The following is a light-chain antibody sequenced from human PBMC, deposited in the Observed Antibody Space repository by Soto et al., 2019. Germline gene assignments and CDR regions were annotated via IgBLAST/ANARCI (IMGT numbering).Light chain of an antibody. J-gene: IGKJ1*01. CDR2: AAS. V-gene: IGKV1-39*01. CDR1: QSIKSK. CDR3: QQGYSTTWT. Sequence: DIQMTQSPSSLSASVGDKVTITCRASQSIKSKLNWYQQKPRKAPELLIYAASSLQSGVPSRFSGSGSETDFTLTVSSLQPEDFASYSCQQGYSTTWTFGQGTKVDI.